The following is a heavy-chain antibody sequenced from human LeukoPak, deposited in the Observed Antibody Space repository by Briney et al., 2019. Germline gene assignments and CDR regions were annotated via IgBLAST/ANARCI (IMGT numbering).Heavy chain of an antibody. CDR2: IYGGGST. D-gene: IGHD1-26*01. V-gene: IGHV3-66*01. J-gene: IGHJ4*02. CDR3: ARGWELPLYYFDY. Sequence: GGSLRLSCAASGFTVSSNYMSWVRQAPGKGLEWVSVIYGGGSTYYADSVKGRFTISRDNSKNTLYLQMNSLRAEDTAVYYCARGWELPLYYFDYRGQGTLVTVSS. CDR1: GFTVSSNY.